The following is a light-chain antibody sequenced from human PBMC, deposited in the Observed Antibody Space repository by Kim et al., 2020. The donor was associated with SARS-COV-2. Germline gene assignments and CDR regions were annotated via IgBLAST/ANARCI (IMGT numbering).Light chain of an antibody. Sequence: QPVLTQSPSASASLGASVKLTCTLSSGHNNYAIAWHQQQPEKGPRYLMKLNSDGSHTKGDGIPDRFSGSSSGAERYLTISSLQSADEADYYCQTGGTDTDVVFGGGTQLTVL. V-gene: IGLV4-69*01. CDR1: SGHNNYA. CDR2: LNSDGSH. J-gene: IGLJ2*01. CDR3: QTGGTDTDVV.